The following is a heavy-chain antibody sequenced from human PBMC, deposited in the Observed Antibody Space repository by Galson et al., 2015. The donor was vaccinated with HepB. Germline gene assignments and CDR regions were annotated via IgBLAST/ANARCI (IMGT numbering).Heavy chain of an antibody. Sequence: SLRLSCAASEFTFSSFWMSWVRQAPGKGLEWVANIKQDGSEKYYVDSVKGRFTISRDNAKNSLYLQMNSLRADDTAVYYCWARGKIDYWGQGILVTVSS. CDR3: WARGKIDY. CDR2: IKQDGSEK. D-gene: IGHD6-6*01. J-gene: IGHJ4*02. V-gene: IGHV3-7*03. CDR1: EFTFSSFW.